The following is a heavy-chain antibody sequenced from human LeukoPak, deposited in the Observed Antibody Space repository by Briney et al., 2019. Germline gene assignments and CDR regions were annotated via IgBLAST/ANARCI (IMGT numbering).Heavy chain of an antibody. V-gene: IGHV3-20*04. CDR3: ARQSYSSGDY. D-gene: IGHD6-19*01. Sequence: PGGSLRLSCAASGFTFDDYGMSWVRQAPGKGLEGVAGINWNGGSKEYADSVKGGFTIYRENAKKSLYVQMNSLRAEDTALYYCARQSYSSGDYWGQGTLVTVSS. CDR1: GFTFDDYG. CDR2: INWNGGSK. J-gene: IGHJ4*02.